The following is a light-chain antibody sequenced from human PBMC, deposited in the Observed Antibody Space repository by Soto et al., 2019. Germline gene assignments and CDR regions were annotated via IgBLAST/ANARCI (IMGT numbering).Light chain of an antibody. CDR3: QKYNNAPRA. Sequence: DIQMTQSPSSLSASVGDRVTITCRASQGISNYLAGYQKKPGKVPKLLIYAASSLQSGVPSRFSGSVSRTEITLTISSLHPEDVATYYCQKYNNAPRAFGQGTKVEIK. J-gene: IGKJ1*01. CDR2: AAS. CDR1: QGISNY. V-gene: IGKV1-27*01.